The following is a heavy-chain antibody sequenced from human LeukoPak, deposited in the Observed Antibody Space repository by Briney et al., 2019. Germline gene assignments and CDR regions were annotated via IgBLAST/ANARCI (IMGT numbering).Heavy chain of an antibody. D-gene: IGHD1-1*01. J-gene: IGHJ6*03. CDR2: ISDSGSSV. CDR1: GFTFSIYE. V-gene: IGHV3-48*03. CDR3: ARDATTAIGTVYMDV. Sequence: GGSLRLSCEASGFTFSIYEVNWVRQAPGKGLEWLSHISDSGSSVHYADSVKGRFTISRDNSKNSLYLEMNSLRVEDTAIYYCARDATTAIGTVYMDVWGKGTTVTISS.